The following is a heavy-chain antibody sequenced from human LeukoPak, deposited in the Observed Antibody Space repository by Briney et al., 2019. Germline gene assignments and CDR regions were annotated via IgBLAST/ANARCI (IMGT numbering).Heavy chain of an antibody. D-gene: IGHD2-21*02. V-gene: IGHV1-69*05. CDR1: GGTFSSYA. CDR2: IIPIFGTA. J-gene: IGHJ1*01. CDR3: ARHVVVTAIRSREGYFQH. Sequence: SVKVSCKASGGTFSSYAISWVRQAPGQGLEWMGGIIPIFGTANYAQKFQGRVTITTDESTSTAYMELSSLRSEDTAVYYCARHVVVTAIRSREGYFQHWGQGTLVTVSS.